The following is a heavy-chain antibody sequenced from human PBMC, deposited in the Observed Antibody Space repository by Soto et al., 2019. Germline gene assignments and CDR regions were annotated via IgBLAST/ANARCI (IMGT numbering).Heavy chain of an antibody. J-gene: IGHJ3*02. CDR3: ARDGLYSGGWFDVFYI. D-gene: IGHD6-19*01. CDR2: TYYRSKWYN. Sequence: SKTLSLTCAISRDSVSSNSAAWNWIRQSPSRGLEWLGRTYYRSKWYNHYAASVKSRITINPDTSKNQFSLQLNSVTPEDTAVYYCARDGLYSGGWFDVFYIWGQGTLVTVSS. V-gene: IGHV6-1*01. CDR1: RDSVSSNSAA.